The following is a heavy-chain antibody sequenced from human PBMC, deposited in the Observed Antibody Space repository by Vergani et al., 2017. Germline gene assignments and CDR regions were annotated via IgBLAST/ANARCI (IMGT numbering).Heavy chain of an antibody. CDR2: ISYDGTQK. CDR3: ATKSCGTPGCQIGYFRE. J-gene: IGHJ1*01. V-gene: IGHV3-30*03. CDR1: GFTSSYYG. Sequence: QVHLVESGGGVVQPGRSLRLSCVVSGFTSSYYGMHRVRQAPGKGLEWVAVISYDGTQKYYADSVKGRFTISRDNSKSTVYLQMNSLRTEDTAVYYCATKSCGTPGCQIGYFREWGQGTLVNVSS. D-gene: IGHD1-1*01.